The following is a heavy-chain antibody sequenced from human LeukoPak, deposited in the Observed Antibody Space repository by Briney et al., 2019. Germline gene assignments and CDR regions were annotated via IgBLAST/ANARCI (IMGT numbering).Heavy chain of an antibody. J-gene: IGHJ4*02. CDR1: GYTFTGYY. D-gene: IGHD3-10*01. V-gene: IGHV1-2*02. CDR3: ARGNFYDNKGYSPELRY. Sequence: GASVKVSCKASGYTFTGYYMHWVRQAPGQGLEWMGWINPNTGGTNYAQKFQGRVTMTRDTSISTAYMDLSRLRSDDTAVYYCARGNFYDNKGYSPELRYWGQGTLVTVSS. CDR2: INPNTGGT.